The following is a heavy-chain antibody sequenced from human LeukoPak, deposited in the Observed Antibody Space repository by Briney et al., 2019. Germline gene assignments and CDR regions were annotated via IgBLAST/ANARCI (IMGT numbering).Heavy chain of an antibody. Sequence: PSETLSLTCTVSGGSISSYYWSWIRQPAGKGLEWIGRIYASGSTYYNPSLKSRVTMSVDTSKNQFSLKLNSVTAADTAVYYCARSSGWYWFDPWGQGTLVTVSS. D-gene: IGHD6-19*01. V-gene: IGHV4-4*07. CDR2: IYASGST. CDR3: ARSSGWYWFDP. CDR1: GGSISSYY. J-gene: IGHJ5*02.